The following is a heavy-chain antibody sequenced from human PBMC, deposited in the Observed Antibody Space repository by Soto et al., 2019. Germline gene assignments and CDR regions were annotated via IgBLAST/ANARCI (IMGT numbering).Heavy chain of an antibody. V-gene: IGHV4-31*03. CDR3: AREYTYGSNFFDC. CDR1: GGSLSSAAYY. D-gene: IGHD2-2*02. Sequence: SETLSLTCTVSGGSLSSAAYYWSWIRQHPGKGLEWIGYISHSGSTYYNPSLKSRVIISVDTSKNQFSLSLTSVTAADTAVYYCAREYTYGSNFFDCWGQGALVTVS. J-gene: IGHJ4*02. CDR2: ISHSGST.